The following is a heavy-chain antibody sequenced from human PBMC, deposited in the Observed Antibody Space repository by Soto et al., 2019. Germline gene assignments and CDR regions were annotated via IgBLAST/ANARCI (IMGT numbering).Heavy chain of an antibody. V-gene: IGHV4-30-2*01. CDR2: IYHSGST. CDR3: ARGWFGELFFDY. CDR1: GGSISSGGYS. Sequence: SETLSLTCAVSGGSISSGGYSWSWIRQPPGKGLEWIGYIYHSGSTYYNPSLKSRVTISVDRSKNQFSLKLSSVTAADTAVYYCARGWFGELFFDYWGQGTLVTVSS. J-gene: IGHJ4*02. D-gene: IGHD3-10*01.